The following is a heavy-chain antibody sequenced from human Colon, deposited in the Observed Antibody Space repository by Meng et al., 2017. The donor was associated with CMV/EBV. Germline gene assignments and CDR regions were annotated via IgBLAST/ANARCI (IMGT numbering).Heavy chain of an antibody. V-gene: IGHV1-2*02. CDR2: INPNSGGT. J-gene: IGHJ3*02. D-gene: IGHD2-8*02. CDR1: GYPFTGYY. CDR3: VRRGYCTGGACYDI. Sequence: ASVKVSCKASGYPFTGYYMHWVRQAPGQGLEWMGWINPNSGGTKYAQKVQGRVTMTTDTSTSTAYMDLRSLTSDDTAVYYCVRRGYCTGGACYDIWGQGTMVTVSS.